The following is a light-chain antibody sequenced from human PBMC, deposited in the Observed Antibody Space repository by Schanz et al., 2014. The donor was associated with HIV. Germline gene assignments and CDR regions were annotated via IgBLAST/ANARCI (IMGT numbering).Light chain of an antibody. V-gene: IGKV3-20*01. J-gene: IGKJ3*01. Sequence: ETVLTQSPGSLSLSPGDRATLSCRASQSLTTNYLAWYQQKLGQAPRLLIYGASSRATGIPDRFSGSGSGTDFTLTISRLEPEDFATYYCQHYGSSFGPGTKVDIK. CDR1: QSLTTNY. CDR2: GAS. CDR3: QHYGSS.